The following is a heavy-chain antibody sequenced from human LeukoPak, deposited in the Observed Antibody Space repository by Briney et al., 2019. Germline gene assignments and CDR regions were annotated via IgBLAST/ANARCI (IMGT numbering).Heavy chain of an antibody. CDR2: INSDGSST. CDR1: GFTFSSYW. D-gene: IGHD3-16*01. J-gene: IGHJ6*03. Sequence: PGGSLRLSCAASGFTFSSYWMHWVRQAPGKGLVWVSRINSDGSSTSYADSVKGRFTISRDNAKNTLYLQMNSLRAEDTAVYYCFTRPFGGNYYYYYYMDVWGKGTTVTVSS. V-gene: IGHV3-74*01. CDR3: FTRPFGGNYYYYYYMDV.